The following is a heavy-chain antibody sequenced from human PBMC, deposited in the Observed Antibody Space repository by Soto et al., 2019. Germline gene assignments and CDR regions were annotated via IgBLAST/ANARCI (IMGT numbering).Heavy chain of an antibody. D-gene: IGHD4-17*01. CDR1: GGSISTFGYY. Sequence: QLQLQQSGPGLVKPSQALSVTCTVSGGSISTFGYYWTWIRQHPERGLEWIGNMYYTGITHYNPSLKSRLTLSVETSKSQFSLRLSCVTAADTAVYFCARVRDGDLSVDYGGPGTLVTVCS. V-gene: IGHV4-31*03. J-gene: IGHJ4*02. CDR2: MYYTGIT. CDR3: ARVRDGDLSVDY.